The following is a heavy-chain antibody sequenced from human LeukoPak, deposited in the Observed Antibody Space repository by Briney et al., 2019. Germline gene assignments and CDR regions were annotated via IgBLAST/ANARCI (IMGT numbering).Heavy chain of an antibody. J-gene: IGHJ4*02. CDR2: INPNSGGT. D-gene: IGHD5-18*01. CDR3: ARDPGYSSPRGDY. CDR1: GYTFTDYF. V-gene: IGHV1-2*02. Sequence: GASVKVSCKASGYTFTDYFMHWVRRAPGQGLEWMGWINPNSGGTHYAQKFQGRVTMTRDTSISTAYMELSRLRSDGTAVYYCARDPGYSSPRGDYWGQGTLVTVSS.